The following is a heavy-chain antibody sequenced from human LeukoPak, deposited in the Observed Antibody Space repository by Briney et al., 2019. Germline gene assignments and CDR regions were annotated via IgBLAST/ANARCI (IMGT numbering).Heavy chain of an antibody. CDR1: GFTFSSYS. CDR3: ARDRIMLIVVVTAGELDY. CDR2: ISSSSSYI. J-gene: IGHJ4*02. D-gene: IGHD2-21*02. Sequence: GGSLRLSCAASGFTFSSYSMNWVRQAPGKGLEWVSSISSSSSYIYYADSVKGRFTISRDNAKNSLYLQMNSLRAEDTAVYYCARDRIMLIVVVTAGELDYWGQGTLVTVSS. V-gene: IGHV3-21*01.